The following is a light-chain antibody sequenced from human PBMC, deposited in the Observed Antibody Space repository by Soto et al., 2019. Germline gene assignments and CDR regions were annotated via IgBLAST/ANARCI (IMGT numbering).Light chain of an antibody. CDR1: QSINRH. V-gene: IGKV3-20*01. Sequence: EIVMTQSPATLSLSPGERATLSCRASQSINRHLAWYRQKPGQAPRLLIYDASNRATGIPARFSGSGSGTDFTLTISRLEPEDFAVYYCQQYGSSWTFGQGTKVDIK. CDR3: QQYGSSWT. CDR2: DAS. J-gene: IGKJ1*01.